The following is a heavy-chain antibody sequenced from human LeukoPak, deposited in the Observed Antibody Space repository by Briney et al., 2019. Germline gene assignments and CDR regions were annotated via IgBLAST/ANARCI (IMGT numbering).Heavy chain of an antibody. J-gene: IGHJ5*02. CDR1: GFTFSSYT. CDR3: ARDLTVTSTCWFDL. V-gene: IGHV3-21*01. Sequence: GGSLRLSCAVSGFTFSSYTMNWVRQAPGKGLEWVSSITGSSTYIYYADSVKGRFTISRDNAKNSLYLQMNNLGAEDTAVYYCARDLTVTSTCWFDLWGQGTLVTVSS. CDR2: ITGSSTYI. D-gene: IGHD4-11*01.